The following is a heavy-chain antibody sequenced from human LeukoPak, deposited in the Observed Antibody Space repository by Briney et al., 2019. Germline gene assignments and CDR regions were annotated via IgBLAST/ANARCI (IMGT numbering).Heavy chain of an antibody. V-gene: IGHV1-46*01. CDR2: INPSGGST. J-gene: IGHJ4*02. CDR1: GYTFTSYY. Sequence: ASVTVSCKASGYTFTSYYMHWVRQAPGQGLEWMGIINPSGGSTSYAQKFQGRVTMTRDTSTSTVSMELSSLRSEDTAVYYCARDPAGDGYNQWYFDYWGQGTLVTVSS. D-gene: IGHD5-24*01. CDR3: ARDPAGDGYNQWYFDY.